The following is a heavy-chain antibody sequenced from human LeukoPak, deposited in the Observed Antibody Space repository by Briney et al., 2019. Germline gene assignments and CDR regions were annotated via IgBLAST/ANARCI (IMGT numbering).Heavy chain of an antibody. CDR3: ARAPSEIGGYYPEYFRH. D-gene: IGHD3-22*01. Sequence: PGGSLRLSCAASGFTLSSYWMHWVRQAPGKGMVWVSRIKSDGRTNYADSVKGRFTTSRDNAKNTVSRQMNSLRAEDTGVYYCARAPSEIGGYYPEYFRHWGQGTLVIVSS. J-gene: IGHJ1*01. CDR2: IKSDGRT. CDR1: GFTLSSYW. V-gene: IGHV3-74*01.